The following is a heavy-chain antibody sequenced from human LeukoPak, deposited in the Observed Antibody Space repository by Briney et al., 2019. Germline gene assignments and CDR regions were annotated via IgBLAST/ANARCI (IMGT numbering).Heavy chain of an antibody. Sequence: GGSLRLSCAVSGFSVSGYWMTWVREAPGKGLEWVANIKQDGSEKNYVDSVKGRFTISRDNAENSLFLQMNSLRVEDTAVYYCAREWQRGIAAAGTRIEGDYWGQGTLVAVSS. CDR1: GFSVSGYW. V-gene: IGHV3-7*01. CDR2: IKQDGSEK. J-gene: IGHJ4*02. D-gene: IGHD6-13*01. CDR3: AREWQRGIAAAGTRIEGDY.